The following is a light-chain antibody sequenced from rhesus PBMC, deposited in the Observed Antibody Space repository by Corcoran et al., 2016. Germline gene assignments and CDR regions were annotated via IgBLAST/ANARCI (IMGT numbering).Light chain of an antibody. CDR2: GAS. J-gene: IGKJ1*01. CDR1: QSVGSY. V-gene: IGKV3-24*04. Sequence: ETVVTQSPATLSLSPGERATLSCRASQSVGSYLAWYQQKPGQAPRLLLDGASSRATGIPDRFSGSGSGTDFTLTISSLEPEDVGVYYCQQSSNLWTFGQGTKVEIK. CDR3: QQSSNLWT.